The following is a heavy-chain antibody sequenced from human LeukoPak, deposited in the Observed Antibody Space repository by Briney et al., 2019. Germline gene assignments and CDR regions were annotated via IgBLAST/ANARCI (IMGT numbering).Heavy chain of an antibody. CDR3: ARGDCSGGSFYEDY. V-gene: IGHV4-4*07. CDR1: GVSISSYY. Sequence: SETLSLTCTVSGVSISSYYWSWMRQPAGKGLEWIGRIYTSGSTNYNPSLKSRVAMSVYTSKNQFSLKLSSVTAADTAVYYCARGDCSGGSFYEDYWGQGTLVTVSS. D-gene: IGHD2-15*01. CDR2: IYTSGST. J-gene: IGHJ4*02.